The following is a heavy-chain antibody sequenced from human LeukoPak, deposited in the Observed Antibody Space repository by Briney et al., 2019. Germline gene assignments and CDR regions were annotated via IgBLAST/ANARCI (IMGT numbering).Heavy chain of an antibody. CDR1: GYTFTSYD. CDR3: ARTLNDFWSGYYNY. J-gene: IGHJ4*02. Sequence: ASVKVSCKASGYTFTSYDINWVRQATGQGLEWMGWMNPNSGNTGYAQKFQGRVTITADESTSTAYMELSSLRSEDTAVYYCARTLNDFWSGYYNYWGQGTLVTVSS. CDR2: MNPNSGNT. D-gene: IGHD3-3*01. V-gene: IGHV1-8*01.